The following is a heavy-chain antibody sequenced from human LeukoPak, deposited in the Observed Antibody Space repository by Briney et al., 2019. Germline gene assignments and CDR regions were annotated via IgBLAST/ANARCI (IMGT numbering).Heavy chain of an antibody. CDR1: GGSISSGGYY. V-gene: IGHV4-30-2*01. CDR2: INHSGST. J-gene: IGHJ4*02. Sequence: SQTLSLTCTVSGGSISSGGYYWSWIRQPPGKGLEWIGEINHSGSTNYNPSLKSRVTISVDTSKNQFSLKLSSVTAADTAVYYCARAVWAARPERHFDYWGQGTLVTVSS. D-gene: IGHD6-6*01. CDR3: ARAVWAARPERHFDY.